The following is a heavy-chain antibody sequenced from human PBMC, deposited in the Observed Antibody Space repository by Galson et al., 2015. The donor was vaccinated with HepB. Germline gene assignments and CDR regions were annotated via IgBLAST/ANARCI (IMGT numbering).Heavy chain of an antibody. CDR3: TTDKYYGSGGYYEVERARFDY. J-gene: IGHJ4*02. CDR1: GFMSRKPW. D-gene: IGHD3-10*01. Sequence: PVRLSGAGKGFMSRKPWTAVAPQALGKELDRVGRIKSRTDGGTTDYAAPVKGRFTISRDDSKNTLYLQMNSLKTEDTAVYYCTTDKYYGSGGYYEVERARFDYWGQGTLVTVSS. CDR2: IKSRTDGGTT. V-gene: IGHV3-15*01.